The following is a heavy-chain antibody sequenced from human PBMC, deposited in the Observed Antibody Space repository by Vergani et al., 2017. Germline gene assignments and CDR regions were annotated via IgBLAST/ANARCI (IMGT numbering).Heavy chain of an antibody. V-gene: IGHV3-7*01. D-gene: IGHD5-12*01. CDR1: GFTFSSYW. CDR3: ARENGVATRGYYMDV. Sequence: VQLVESGGGVVQPGGSLRLSCAASGFTFSSYWMSWVRQAPGKGLEWVANIKQDGSEKYYVDSVKGRFTISRDNAKNSLYLQMNSLRAEDTAVYYCARENGVATRGYYMDVWGKGTTVTVSS. CDR2: IKQDGSEK. J-gene: IGHJ6*03.